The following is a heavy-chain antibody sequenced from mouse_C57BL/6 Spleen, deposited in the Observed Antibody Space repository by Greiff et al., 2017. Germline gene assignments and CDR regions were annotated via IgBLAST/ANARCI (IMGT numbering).Heavy chain of an antibody. Sequence: VQLKQSGPVLVKPGASVKMSCKASGYTFTDYYMNWVKQSHGKSLVWIGVINPYNGGTSYNQKFKGKATLTVDKSSSTAYMELNSLTSEDSAVYYCARRRPYGNFDYWGQGTTLTVSS. CDR2: INPYNGGT. CDR3: ARRRPYGNFDY. V-gene: IGHV1-19*01. D-gene: IGHD2-1*01. CDR1: GYTFTDYY. J-gene: IGHJ2*01.